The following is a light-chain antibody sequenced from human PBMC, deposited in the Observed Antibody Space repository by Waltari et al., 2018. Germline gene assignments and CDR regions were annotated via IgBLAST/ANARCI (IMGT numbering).Light chain of an antibody. Sequence: VLTQSPGTLSLSPGARATLSCRASQTVSRNYLAWFQQKPGQAPRLLIYAASTRAPGTPDRFRGSGSGTDFALTISRLEPEDFAVYYCQQYGSSPQVFGQGTRVDIK. CDR3: QQYGSSPQV. J-gene: IGKJ5*01. V-gene: IGKV3-20*01. CDR1: QTVSRNY. CDR2: AAS.